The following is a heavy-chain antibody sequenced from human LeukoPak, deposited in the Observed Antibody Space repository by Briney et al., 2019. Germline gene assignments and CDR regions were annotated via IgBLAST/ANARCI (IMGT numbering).Heavy chain of an antibody. Sequence: GGSLRLSCAASEFTFSSYAMNWVRQAPGKGLEWVSSISGSGGSTYYADSVKGRFTISRDNSMHTLYLQMNSLRAEDTAVYYCAKATDYYDSSGYYQALDYWGQGTLVTVSS. J-gene: IGHJ4*02. CDR1: EFTFSSYA. CDR2: ISGSGGST. CDR3: AKATDYYDSSGYYQALDY. D-gene: IGHD3-22*01. V-gene: IGHV3-23*01.